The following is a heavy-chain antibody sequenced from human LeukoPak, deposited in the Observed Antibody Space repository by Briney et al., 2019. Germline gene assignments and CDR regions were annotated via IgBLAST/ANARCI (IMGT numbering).Heavy chain of an antibody. D-gene: IGHD5-18*01. CDR2: IKQDGSEK. J-gene: IGHJ4*02. V-gene: IGHV3-7*01. CDR1: GCTFSSYW. CDR3: ARESHTAMGFDY. Sequence: GGSLRLSCAASGCTFSSYWMGWVLQAPGKGLEWVANIKQDGSEKYYVDSVKGRFTISRDNAKNSLYLQMNSLRAEDTAVYYCARESHTAMGFDYWGQGTLVTVSS.